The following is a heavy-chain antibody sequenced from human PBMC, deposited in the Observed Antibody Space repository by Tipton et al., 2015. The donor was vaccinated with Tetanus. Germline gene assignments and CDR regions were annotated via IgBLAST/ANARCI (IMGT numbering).Heavy chain of an antibody. J-gene: IGHJ3*02. CDR2: IRDSGTTT. CDR3: VRDDVWAFDI. Sequence: SLRLSCAASGFIFSSYPVNWVRQTPGKGLEWLANIRDSGTTTYYADSVKGRFTISRDNAKNSLYLQMNSLRDDDTAVYYCVRDDVWAFDIWGQGTMVTVSS. CDR1: GFIFSSYP. D-gene: IGHD3/OR15-3a*01. V-gene: IGHV3-48*02.